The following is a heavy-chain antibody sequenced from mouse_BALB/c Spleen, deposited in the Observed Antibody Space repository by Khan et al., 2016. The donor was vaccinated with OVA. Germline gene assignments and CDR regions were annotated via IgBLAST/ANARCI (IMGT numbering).Heavy chain of an antibody. CDR3: ARVGYAGTMDY. D-gene: IGHD2-14*01. Sequence: QIQLVQSGPELKKPGETVKISCKASGYTFTNNGMNWVKQNPGKGLKWMGWINTYTGEPTYVDDFKGRFAFSLETSATTAYLQINNLKNGDTATYFCARVGYAGTMDYWGQGTSVTVSS. V-gene: IGHV9-3-1*01. CDR2: INTYTGEP. J-gene: IGHJ4*01. CDR1: GYTFTNNG.